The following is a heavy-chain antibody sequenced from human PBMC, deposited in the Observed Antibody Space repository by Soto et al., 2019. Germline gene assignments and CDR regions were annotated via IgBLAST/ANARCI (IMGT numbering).Heavy chain of an antibody. Sequence: GSLRLSCTASGFTFSTYDMSWVRQAPGKGPEWVSTISGSGGRTYYAESVKGRFTISRDNAKNTVYVQLNSLRAEDTAVYYCAKRMAYYFDYWGQGTLVTVSS. V-gene: IGHV3-23*01. CDR2: ISGSGGRT. D-gene: IGHD2-8*01. J-gene: IGHJ4*02. CDR3: AKRMAYYFDY. CDR1: GFTFSTYD.